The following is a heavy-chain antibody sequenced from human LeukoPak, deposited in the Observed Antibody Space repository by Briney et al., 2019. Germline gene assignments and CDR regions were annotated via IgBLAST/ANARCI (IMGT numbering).Heavy chain of an antibody. V-gene: IGHV3-48*03. CDR2: ISSSGSTI. Sequence: GGSLRLSCAASGFTFSRYEMHWVRQAPGKGLEWVSYISSSGSTIYYADSVKGRFTISRDNAKNSLYLQMNSLRAEDTAVYSCARDYGGSSPFDYWGQGTQVTVSS. CDR3: ARDYGGSSPFDY. D-gene: IGHD4-23*01. J-gene: IGHJ4*02. CDR1: GFTFSRYE.